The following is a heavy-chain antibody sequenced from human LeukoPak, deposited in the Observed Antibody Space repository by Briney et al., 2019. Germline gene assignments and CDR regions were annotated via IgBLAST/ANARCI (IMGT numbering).Heavy chain of an antibody. D-gene: IGHD5-18*01. J-gene: IGHJ6*02. Sequence: SETLSLTCTVSGGSISSYYWSWIRQPPGKGLEWIGYIYYSGSTNYNPSLKSRVTISVDTSKNQFSLKLSSVTAADTAVYYCVRDRYSGYSYGSYYYYGMDVWGQGTTVTVSS. V-gene: IGHV4-59*01. CDR2: IYYSGST. CDR3: VRDRYSGYSYGSYYYYGMDV. CDR1: GGSISSYY.